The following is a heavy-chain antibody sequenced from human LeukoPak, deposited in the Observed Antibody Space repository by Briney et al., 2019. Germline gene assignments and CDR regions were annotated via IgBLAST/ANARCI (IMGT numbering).Heavy chain of an antibody. CDR3: VRDGSSWGNFDY. J-gene: IGHJ4*02. D-gene: IGHD7-27*01. V-gene: IGHV3-21*01. CDR2: ISTSSSYI. Sequence: GGSLRLSCAASGFTFSNMNWVRQAPGKGLEWVSSISTSSSYIYYADSVKGRFTISRDNAKNSLYLQMNSLRTEDTAVYYCVRDGSSWGNFDYWGQGTLVSVSS. CDR1: GFTFSN.